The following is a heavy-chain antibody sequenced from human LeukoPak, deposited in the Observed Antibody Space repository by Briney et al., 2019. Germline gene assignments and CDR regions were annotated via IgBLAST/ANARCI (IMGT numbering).Heavy chain of an antibody. J-gene: IGHJ4*02. CDR1: GYTFTSYG. D-gene: IGHD6-19*01. V-gene: IGHV1-18*01. Sequence: ASVKVSCKASGYTFTSYGISWVRQAPGQGLEWMGWISAYNGNTNYAQKLQGRVTMTTDTSTSTAYMELRSLRSDDTAVYYCARVARGQWLVNGNFDYWGQGTLVTVSS. CDR3: ARVARGQWLVNGNFDY. CDR2: ISAYNGNT.